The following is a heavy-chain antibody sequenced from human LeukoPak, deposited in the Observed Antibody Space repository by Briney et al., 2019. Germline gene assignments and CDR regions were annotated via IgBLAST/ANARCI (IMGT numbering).Heavy chain of an antibody. V-gene: IGHV4-59*08. CDR2: INYGGST. D-gene: IGHD5-18*01. CDR1: GGSLSDDY. CDR3: ARRRPAPMVNLEEDVQYYMDV. Sequence: SETLSLTCSVSGGSLSDDYWSWIRQPPGKALEWIGYINYGGSTNYNPSLKSRVTMSVGTSKNQFSLNLNSVSAADTAVYYCARRRPAPMVNLEEDVQYYMDVWGSGTTVTVSS. J-gene: IGHJ6*03.